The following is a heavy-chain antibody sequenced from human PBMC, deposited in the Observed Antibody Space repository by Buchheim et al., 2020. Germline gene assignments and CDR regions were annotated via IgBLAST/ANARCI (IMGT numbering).Heavy chain of an antibody. D-gene: IGHD3-16*01. CDR2: ISSSGSTI. CDR3: ARDDYDYVWGSYTDY. V-gene: IGHV3-48*03. CDR1: GFTFSSYE. J-gene: IGHJ4*02. Sequence: EVQLVESGGGLVQPGGSLRLSCAASGFTFSSYEMNWVRQAPGKGLEWVSYISSSGSTIYYADSVKGRLTISRDNAKNSLYLQMNSLRAEDTAVYYCARDDYDYVWGSYTDYWGQGTL.